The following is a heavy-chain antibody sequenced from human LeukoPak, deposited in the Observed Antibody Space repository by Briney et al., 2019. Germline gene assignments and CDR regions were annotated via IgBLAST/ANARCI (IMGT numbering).Heavy chain of an antibody. CDR3: ARGTVGF. CDR1: GFTFSNYA. D-gene: IGHD4-23*01. Sequence: GGSLRLSCEASGFTFSNYAMSWVRQAPGKGLEWVANIKQDGSEKYYVDSVKGRFTISRDNAKNSLYLQMNSLRAEDTAVYYCARGTVGFWGQGTLVTVSS. CDR2: IKQDGSEK. V-gene: IGHV3-7*01. J-gene: IGHJ4*02.